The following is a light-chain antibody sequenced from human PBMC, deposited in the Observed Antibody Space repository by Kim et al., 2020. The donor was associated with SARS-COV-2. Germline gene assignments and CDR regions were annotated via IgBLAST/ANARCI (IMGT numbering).Light chain of an antibody. J-gene: IGKJ5*01. CDR3: QQFNHLIT. CDR2: DAC. Sequence: IQLTQSPSSLSASVGDRVTITCRASQDISTSLVWFQQKPGKGPNLLIYDACSLESGVPSRFSGSGSGTDFTLTISSLQPEDSATYYCQQFNHLITFGQGTRLEIK. V-gene: IGKV1D-13*01. CDR1: QDISTS.